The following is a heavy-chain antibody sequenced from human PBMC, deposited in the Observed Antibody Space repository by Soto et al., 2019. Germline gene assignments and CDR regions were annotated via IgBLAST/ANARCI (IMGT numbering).Heavy chain of an antibody. V-gene: IGHV1-69*13. CDR2: IIPIFGTA. CDR1: GGTFSSYA. Sequence: ASVKVSCKASGGTFSSYAISWVRQAPGQGLEWMGGIIPIFGTANYAQKFQGRVTITAAESTSTAYMELSSLRSEDTAVYYCARAPGLAAGLIHEDGKVWFDAWGQGTLVTVSS. CDR3: ARAPGLAAGLIHEDGKVWFDA. J-gene: IGHJ5*02. D-gene: IGHD3-16*01.